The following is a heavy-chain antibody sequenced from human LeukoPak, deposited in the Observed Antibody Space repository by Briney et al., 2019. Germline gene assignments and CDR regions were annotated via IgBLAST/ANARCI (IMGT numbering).Heavy chain of an antibody. V-gene: IGHV3-30*18. J-gene: IGHJ4*02. Sequence: PGGSLRLSCAASGFTFSSYGMHWVRQAPGKGLEWVAVISYDGSNKYYADSVKGRFTISRDNSKNTLYLQMNSLRAEDTAVYYCAKDFNGRITMIVVVINPLLDYWGQGTLVTVSS. CDR1: GFTFSSYG. D-gene: IGHD3-22*01. CDR2: ISYDGSNK. CDR3: AKDFNGRITMIVVVINPLLDY.